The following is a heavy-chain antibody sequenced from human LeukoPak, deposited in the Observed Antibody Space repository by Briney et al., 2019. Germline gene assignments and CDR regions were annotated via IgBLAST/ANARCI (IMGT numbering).Heavy chain of an antibody. Sequence: PSETLSLTCTVSGGSISSYYWSWIRQPAGKGLEWIGRIYTSGSTNYNPSLKSRVTMSVDTSKNQFSLKLSSVTAADTAVYYCARGRRYSGYDSGFDYWGQGTLVTVSS. CDR3: ARGRRYSGYDSGFDY. J-gene: IGHJ4*02. CDR2: IYTSGST. D-gene: IGHD5-12*01. CDR1: GGSISSYY. V-gene: IGHV4-4*07.